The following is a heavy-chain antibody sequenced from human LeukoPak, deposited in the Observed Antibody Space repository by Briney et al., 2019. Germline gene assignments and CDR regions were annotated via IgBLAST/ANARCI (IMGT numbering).Heavy chain of an antibody. CDR2: IYYSGST. CDR3: ARPGWLDDYYFGY. J-gene: IGHJ4*02. CDR1: GGSISSSSYY. Sequence: SETLSLTCTVSGGSISSSSYYWGWIRQPPGKGLEWIGSIYYSGSTYYNPSLKSRVTISVDTSKNQFSLKLSSVTAADTAVYYCARPGWLDDYYFGYWGQGTLVTVSS. V-gene: IGHV4-39*01. D-gene: IGHD6-19*01.